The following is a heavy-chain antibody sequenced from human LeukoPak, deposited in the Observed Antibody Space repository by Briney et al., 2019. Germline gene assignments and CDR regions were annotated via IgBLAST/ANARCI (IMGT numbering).Heavy chain of an antibody. Sequence: GESLKISCKGSGYSFTSYWIGWVRQMPGKGMEWMGIIYPGDSDTRYSPSFQGQVTISADKSISTAYLQWSSLKASDTAMYYCARRAAEGGYDGSHYYYYMDVWGKGTTVTVSS. J-gene: IGHJ6*03. V-gene: IGHV5-51*01. CDR1: GYSFTSYW. CDR2: IYPGDSDT. CDR3: ARRAAEGGYDGSHYYYYMDV. D-gene: IGHD5-12*01.